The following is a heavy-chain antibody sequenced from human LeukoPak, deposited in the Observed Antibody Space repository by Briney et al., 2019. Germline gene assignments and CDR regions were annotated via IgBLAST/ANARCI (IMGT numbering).Heavy chain of an antibody. CDR3: TRPIYGSGSYYYDY. D-gene: IGHD3-10*01. J-gene: IGHJ4*02. Sequence: GSLRLSCTTSGFTFGDYAVGWVRQAPGKGLEWVGFIRRIVSGGTAEYAASVKGRFTILRDDSKSIAYLQMNSLRTEDTAVCYCTRPIYGSGSYYYDYWGQGTLVTVSS. CDR2: IRRIVSGGTA. CDR1: GFTFGDYA. V-gene: IGHV3-49*04.